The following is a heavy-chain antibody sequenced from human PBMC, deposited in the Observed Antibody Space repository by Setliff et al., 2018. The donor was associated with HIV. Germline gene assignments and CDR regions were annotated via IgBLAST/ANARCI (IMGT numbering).Heavy chain of an antibody. V-gene: IGHV4-39*01. J-gene: IGHJ4*02. D-gene: IGHD3-16*02. CDR1: GGSVSSSSYY. CDR2: IYHSGTS. CDR3: ARGKSGSSYRFFNY. Sequence: SETLSLTCTVSGGSVSSSSYYWGWIRQPPGKGLEWIGSIYHSGTSYYNPSLKSRVTISEDTSKNQFSLKLSSVTAADTAVYYCARGKSGSSYRFFNYWGLGSLVTVSS.